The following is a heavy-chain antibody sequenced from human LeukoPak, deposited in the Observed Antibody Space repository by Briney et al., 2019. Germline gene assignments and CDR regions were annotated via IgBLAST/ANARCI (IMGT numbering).Heavy chain of an antibody. V-gene: IGHV3-30*02. CDR1: GFPFSSSG. CDR3: AKKARYCSGGYCYADVDY. J-gene: IGHJ4*02. CDR2: IGYDGSNK. D-gene: IGHD2-15*01. Sequence: PGGSLRLSCGASGFPFSSSGMHWVRQAPGKGLEWVAVIGYDGSNKYYAESVKDRFTISRDNSKNTLFLQMNSLRTEDTAVYHCAKKARYCSGGYCYADVDYWGRGTPVTVSS.